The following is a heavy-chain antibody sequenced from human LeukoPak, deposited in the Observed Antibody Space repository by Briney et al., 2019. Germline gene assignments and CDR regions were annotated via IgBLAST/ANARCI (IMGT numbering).Heavy chain of an antibody. D-gene: IGHD6-19*01. CDR2: INYSGGDT. Sequence: GGSLRLSCAASGFIFSNYAMSWVRQAPGKGLEWVSSINYSGGDTYYADSVKGRFTISRDNSKNTLYLQMNSLRAEDTAVYYCARDRSIAVAGTMDYWGQGTLVTVSP. V-gene: IGHV3-23*01. J-gene: IGHJ4*02. CDR1: GFIFSNYA. CDR3: ARDRSIAVAGTMDY.